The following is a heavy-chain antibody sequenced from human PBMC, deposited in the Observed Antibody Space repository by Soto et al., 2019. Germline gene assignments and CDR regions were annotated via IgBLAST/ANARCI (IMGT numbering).Heavy chain of an antibody. Sequence: ASVKVSCKASGGTFSSYAISWVRQAPGQGLEWMGGIIPIFGTANYAQKFQGRVTITADKSTSTAYMELSSLRSEDTAVYYCARGGSGPFLGYYYGMDVWGQGTTVTVSS. J-gene: IGHJ6*02. CDR3: ARGGSGPFLGYYYGMDV. CDR1: GGTFSSYA. V-gene: IGHV1-69*06. CDR2: IIPIFGTA. D-gene: IGHD1-26*01.